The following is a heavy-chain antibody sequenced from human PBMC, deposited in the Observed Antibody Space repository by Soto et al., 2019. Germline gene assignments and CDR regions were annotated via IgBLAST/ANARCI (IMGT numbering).Heavy chain of an antibody. Sequence: SETLSLTCTVSGGSISSYYWTWIRQPPGKGLEWIGYMYYSGSTNYNPSLKSRVTISVDTSKNQFSLKLSSVTAADTAVYYCARARGYGDYPRWAYWGQGTLVTVSS. V-gene: IGHV4-59*01. CDR3: ARARGYGDYPRWAY. CDR2: MYYSGST. CDR1: GGSISSYY. D-gene: IGHD4-17*01. J-gene: IGHJ4*02.